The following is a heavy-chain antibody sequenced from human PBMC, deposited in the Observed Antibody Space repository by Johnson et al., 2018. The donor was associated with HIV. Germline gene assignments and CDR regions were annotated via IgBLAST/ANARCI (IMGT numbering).Heavy chain of an antibody. CDR2: ITVSGDNT. CDR3: AKSQDRSAHDYDFDL. Sequence: EVQLVESGGGLVQPGGSLRLSCAASGFTFSSYAMSWVRQGPGKGLEWVSAITVSGDNTYYADSVKGRFTISRDNSKNTLYLQMNSLRAEDTAVYYCAKSQDRSAHDYDFDLWGQGTVVTVSS. CDR1: GFTFSSYA. J-gene: IGHJ3*01. V-gene: IGHV3-23*04. D-gene: IGHD3-22*01.